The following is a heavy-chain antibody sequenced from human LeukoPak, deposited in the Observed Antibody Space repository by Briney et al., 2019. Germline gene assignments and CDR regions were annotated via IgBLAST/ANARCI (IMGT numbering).Heavy chain of an antibody. D-gene: IGHD5-24*01. J-gene: IGHJ4*02. CDR3: ARGEIGYYFDY. Sequence: SETLSLTCTVSGGSISSYYWSWIRQPAGQGLEWIGRIYTSWSTNYNPSLKSRVTISVATSKDPFSLKLSSVTAADTAVYYCARGEIGYYFDYWGQGTLVTVSS. V-gene: IGHV4-4*07. CDR1: GGSISSYY. CDR2: IYTSWST.